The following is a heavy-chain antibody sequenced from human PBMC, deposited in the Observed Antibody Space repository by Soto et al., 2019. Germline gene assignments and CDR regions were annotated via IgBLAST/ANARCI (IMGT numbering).Heavy chain of an antibody. CDR1: GFTFSSYA. CDR3: AKEGGWYGFDN. D-gene: IGHD6-19*01. J-gene: IGHJ4*02. CDR2: ISGSGSST. Sequence: EVQLLESGGGLVQPGGSLRLSCAASGFTFSSYAMSWVRQAPGKELEWVSAISGSGSSTYYADSVKGRFTFSRDSSKNTLYLQMNSLRAEDTAVYYCAKEGGWYGFDNWGQGTLVTVSS. V-gene: IGHV3-23*01.